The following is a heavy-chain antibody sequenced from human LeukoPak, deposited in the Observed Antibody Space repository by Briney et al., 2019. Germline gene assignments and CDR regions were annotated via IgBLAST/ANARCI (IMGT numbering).Heavy chain of an antibody. D-gene: IGHD2-15*01. CDR3: ARAGADIVGGGYMDV. Sequence: GASVKVSCKASGYIFISYGISWVRQAPGQGPEWMGWISAYNGNTNYAQKLQGRVTMTTDTSTSTAYMELRSLRSDDTAVYYCARAGADIVGGGYMDVWGKGTTVTVSS. CDR1: GYIFISYG. J-gene: IGHJ6*03. V-gene: IGHV1-18*01. CDR2: ISAYNGNT.